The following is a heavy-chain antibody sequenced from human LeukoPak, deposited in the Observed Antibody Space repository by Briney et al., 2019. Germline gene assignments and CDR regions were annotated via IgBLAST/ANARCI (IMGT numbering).Heavy chain of an antibody. Sequence: GASVKVSCKASAYTFTSYGISWVRQAPGQGLEWMGWISAYNGNTNYAQKLQGRITVTTDTSTSTVHMELRSLRPDDTALYYCARNLEFYANSGFRSFDYWGQGTLVTVSS. CDR1: AYTFTSYG. D-gene: IGHD3-22*01. J-gene: IGHJ4*02. CDR3: ARNLEFYANSGFRSFDY. V-gene: IGHV1-18*01. CDR2: ISAYNGNT.